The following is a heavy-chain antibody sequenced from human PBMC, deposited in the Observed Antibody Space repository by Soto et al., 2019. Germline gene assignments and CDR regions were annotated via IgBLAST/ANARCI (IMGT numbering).Heavy chain of an antibody. V-gene: IGHV4-39*01. J-gene: IGHJ4*02. D-gene: IGHD4-17*01. Sequence: QLQLQESGPGLVKPSETLSLTCTVSGGSISSSSYYWGWIRQPPGKGLEWIGSIYYSGSTYYNPSLKSRVTISVDTSKNQFSLKLSSVTAADMAVYYCGKTTVTTQGFDYWGQGTLVTVSS. CDR3: GKTTVTTQGFDY. CDR2: IYYSGST. CDR1: GGSISSSSYY.